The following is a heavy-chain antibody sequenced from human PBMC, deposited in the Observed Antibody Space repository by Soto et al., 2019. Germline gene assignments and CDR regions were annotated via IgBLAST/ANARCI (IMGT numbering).Heavy chain of an antibody. CDR3: AKVPYSGSYYGYFDY. J-gene: IGHJ4*02. D-gene: IGHD1-26*01. V-gene: IGHV3-30*18. CDR1: GFTFSSYG. CDR2: ISYDGSNK. Sequence: PGGSLRLSCAASGFTFSSYGMHWVRQAPGKGLEWVAVISYDGSNKYYADSVKGRFTISRDNSKNTLYLQMNSLRAEDTAVYYCAKVPYSGSYYGYFDYWGQGTPVTVSS.